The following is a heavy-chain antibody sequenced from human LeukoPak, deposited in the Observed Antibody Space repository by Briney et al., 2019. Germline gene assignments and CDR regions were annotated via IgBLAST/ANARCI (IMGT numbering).Heavy chain of an antibody. CDR1: GYTFTGYY. CDR2: INPNSGGT. CDR3: ARDHWAQKQWRYYYYGMDV. Sequence: ASVKVSCKASGYTFTGYYMHWVRQAPGQGLEWMGWINPNSGGTNYAQKFQGRVTMTRDTSISTAYMELSRLRSDDTAVYYCARDHWAQKQWRYYYYGMDVWGQGTTVTISS. J-gene: IGHJ6*02. V-gene: IGHV1-2*02. D-gene: IGHD6-19*01.